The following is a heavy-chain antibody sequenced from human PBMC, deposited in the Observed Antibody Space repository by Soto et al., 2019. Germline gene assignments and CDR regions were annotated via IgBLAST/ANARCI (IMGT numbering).Heavy chain of an antibody. D-gene: IGHD3-3*01. CDR3: AKDLRFLEWLLYGYYYYGMDV. CDR2: ISYDGSNK. Sequence: GGSLRLSCAASGFTFSSYGMHWVRQAPCKGLEWVAVISYDGSNKYYADSVKGRFTISRDNSKNTLYLQMNSLRAEDTAVYYCAKDLRFLEWLLYGYYYYGMDVWGQGTTVTVSS. CDR1: GFTFSSYG. V-gene: IGHV3-30*18. J-gene: IGHJ6*02.